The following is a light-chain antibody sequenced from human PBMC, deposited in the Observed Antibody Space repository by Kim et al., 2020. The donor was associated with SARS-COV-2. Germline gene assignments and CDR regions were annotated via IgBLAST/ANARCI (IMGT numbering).Light chain of an antibody. V-gene: IGLV3-16*01. CDR2: KDS. CDR1: ALPKKY. CDR3: LSADSSGTYVV. J-gene: IGLJ2*01. Sequence: SYELTQPPSVSVSLGQMARITCSGEALPKKYAYWYQQKPGQFPVLVIYKDSERPSGSPERFSGSSSGTIVTLTISGVQAEDEADYYCLSADSSGTYVVFGGGTQLTVL.